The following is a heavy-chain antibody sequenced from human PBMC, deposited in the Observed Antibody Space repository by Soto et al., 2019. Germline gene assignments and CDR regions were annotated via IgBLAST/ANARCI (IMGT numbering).Heavy chain of an antibody. CDR1: GGSVSSGSYY. V-gene: IGHV4-61*01. Sequence: SETLSLTCTVSGGSVSSGSYYWSWIRQPPGKGLEWIGYIYYSGSTNYNPSLKSRVTISVDTSKNQFSLKLSSVTAADTAVYYCARTTLIPIAVAGYFDYWGQGTLVTVSS. J-gene: IGHJ4*02. CDR3: ARTTLIPIAVAGYFDY. CDR2: IYYSGST. D-gene: IGHD6-19*01.